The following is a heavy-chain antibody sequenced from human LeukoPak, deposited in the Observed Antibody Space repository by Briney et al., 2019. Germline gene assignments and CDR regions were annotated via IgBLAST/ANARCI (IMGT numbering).Heavy chain of an antibody. J-gene: IGHJ4*02. CDR3: ARTGKVDGSGTYYADY. Sequence: GESLKISCKGSGYRFTSYWIGWVRQMPGKGLEWMGIIYPSDSDTRYSPSFQGQVTISADKSISTAYLQWSSLKASDTAMYYCARTGKVDGSGTYYADYWGPGTLVTVSS. D-gene: IGHD3-10*01. V-gene: IGHV5-51*01. CDR1: GYRFTSYW. CDR2: IYPSDSDT.